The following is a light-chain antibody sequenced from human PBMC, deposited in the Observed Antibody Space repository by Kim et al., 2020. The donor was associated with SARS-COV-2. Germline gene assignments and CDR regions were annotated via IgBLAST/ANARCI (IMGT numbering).Light chain of an antibody. CDR3: QQYSTFPLT. V-gene: IGKV1-16*02. CDR2: DAS. Sequence: APLRESVTFPERAKQAINNHLAWFQQKSGKAPNCLIYDASTLQSGVPSKFSGSGFGTEFTLTISSLQPEDFATYYCQQYSTFPLTFGGGTKVDIK. CDR1: QAINNH. J-gene: IGKJ4*01.